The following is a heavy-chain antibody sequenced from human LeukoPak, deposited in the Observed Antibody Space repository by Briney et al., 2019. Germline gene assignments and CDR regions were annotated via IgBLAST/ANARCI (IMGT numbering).Heavy chain of an antibody. CDR1: GFTFRSYA. CDR2: ISGSGGNT. D-gene: IGHD3-22*01. V-gene: IGHV3-23*01. J-gene: IGHJ4*02. Sequence: GGSLRLSCAASGFTFRSYAMSWVRQAPGKALEWVSAISGSGGNTYYADSVKRRFTISRDNSKITLYLKMNSLRAEDTAVYYCAKFGSRYYYDSSGYYFDYWGQGTLVTVSS. CDR3: AKFGSRYYYDSSGYYFDY.